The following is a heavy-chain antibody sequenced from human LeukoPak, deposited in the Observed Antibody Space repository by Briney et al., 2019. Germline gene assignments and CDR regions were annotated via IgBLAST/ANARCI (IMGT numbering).Heavy chain of an antibody. D-gene: IGHD3-10*01. Sequence: SETLSLTCAVYGGSFSDYYWGWIRQPAGKGLEWIGRIYTSGSTNYNPSLKSRVTMSVDTSKNQFSLKLSSVTAADTAVYYCARGGVWFGELRSHAFDIWGQGTMVTVSS. CDR3: ARGGVWFGELRSHAFDI. J-gene: IGHJ3*02. V-gene: IGHV4-59*10. CDR2: IYTSGST. CDR1: GGSFSDYY.